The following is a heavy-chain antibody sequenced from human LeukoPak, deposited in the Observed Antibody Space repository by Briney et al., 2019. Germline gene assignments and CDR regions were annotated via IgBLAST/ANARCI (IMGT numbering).Heavy chain of an antibody. CDR3: ARDKTSAAHYDYFYGMDV. V-gene: IGHV1-69*13. Sequence: ASVKVSCKASGGTFSSYAISWVRQAPGHGLEWMGGIIPIFGTANYAQKFQGRVTITADESTSTAYMELSSLRSEGTAVYYCARDKTSAAHYDYFYGMDVWGQGTTVTVSS. J-gene: IGHJ6*02. D-gene: IGHD2-2*01. CDR1: GGTFSSYA. CDR2: IIPIFGTA.